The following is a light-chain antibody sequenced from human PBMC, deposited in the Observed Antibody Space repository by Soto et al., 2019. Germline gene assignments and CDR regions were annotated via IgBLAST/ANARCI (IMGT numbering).Light chain of an antibody. V-gene: IGKV3-20*01. CDR1: QSVSSSY. CDR2: DAS. J-gene: IGKJ3*01. Sequence: EIVLTQSPGTLSLSPGERATLSCRASQSVSSSYLAWYQQKPGQAPRLLIYDASSRATGIPDRFSGSGSGPDFTRTISRLEPEDFAVYYCQQYGSSPLTFGPGTKVDIK. CDR3: QQYGSSPLT.